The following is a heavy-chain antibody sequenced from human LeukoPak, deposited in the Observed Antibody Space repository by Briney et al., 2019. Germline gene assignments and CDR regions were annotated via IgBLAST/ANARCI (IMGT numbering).Heavy chain of an antibody. CDR2: IYTSGST. CDR1: GGSISSGSYY. CDR3: ARVVGATLSH. Sequence: NSSETLSLTCTVSGGSISSGSYYWSWIRQPAGKGLEWIGRIYTSGSTNYNPSLKSRVTISVDTSKNQFSLKLSSVTAADTAVYYCARVVGATLSHWGQGTLVTVSS. V-gene: IGHV4-61*02. D-gene: IGHD1-26*01. J-gene: IGHJ4*02.